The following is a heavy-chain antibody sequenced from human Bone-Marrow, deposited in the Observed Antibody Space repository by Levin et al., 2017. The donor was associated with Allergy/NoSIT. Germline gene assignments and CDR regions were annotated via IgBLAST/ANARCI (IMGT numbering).Heavy chain of an antibody. Sequence: PGESLKISCEASGGTFNTYSINWVRQGPGQGLEWMGGIIPIFDTPNYAERFQDRLTISADESTSTAYMELSSLTSEDTGVYYCTSDYYDASGYYRRDYWGPGTLLTVSS. D-gene: IGHD3-22*01. CDR1: GGTFNTYS. J-gene: IGHJ4*02. CDR2: IIPIFDTP. V-gene: IGHV1-69*01. CDR3: TSDYYDASGYYRRDY.